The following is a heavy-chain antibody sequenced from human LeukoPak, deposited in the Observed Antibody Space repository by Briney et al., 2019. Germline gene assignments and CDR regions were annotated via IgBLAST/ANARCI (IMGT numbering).Heavy chain of an antibody. CDR2: ISAYNGNT. CDR1: GYTFTSYG. Sequence: GASVKVSCKASGYTFTSYGISWVRQAPGQGLEWMGWISAYNGNTNYAQKLQGRVTMTTDTSTSTAYMELSSLRSEDTAVYYCARSSRCGGDCYFDYWGQGTLVTVSS. D-gene: IGHD2-21*02. CDR3: ARSSRCGGDCYFDY. J-gene: IGHJ4*02. V-gene: IGHV1-18*01.